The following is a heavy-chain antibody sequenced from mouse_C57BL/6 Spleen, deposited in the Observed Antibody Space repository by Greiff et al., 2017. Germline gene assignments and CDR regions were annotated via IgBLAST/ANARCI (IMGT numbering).Heavy chain of an antibody. CDR1: GFTFTDYY. CDR3: ARYDDYDPFDY. J-gene: IGHJ2*01. D-gene: IGHD2-4*01. Sequence: EVQRVESGGGLVQPGGSLSLSCAASGFTFTDYYMSWVRQPPGKALEWLGFIRNKANGYTTEYSASVKGRFTISRDNSQSILYLQMNALRAEDSATYYCARYDDYDPFDYWGQGTTLTVSS. V-gene: IGHV7-3*01. CDR2: IRNKANGYTT.